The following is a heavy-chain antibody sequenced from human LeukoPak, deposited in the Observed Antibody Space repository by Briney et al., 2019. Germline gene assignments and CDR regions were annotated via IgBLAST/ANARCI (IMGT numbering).Heavy chain of an antibody. V-gene: IGHV4-59*08. CDR2: IYYSGTT. CDR3: ATHYDVLTGYAAAAFDI. J-gene: IGHJ3*02. D-gene: IGHD3-9*01. CDR1: GGSISPYY. Sequence: SETLSLTCTVSGGSISPYYWSWIRQPPGKGLEWIGCIYYSGTTHYNPSLESRVTMSVDTSKNQFSLKLSSVTAADTAVYYCATHYDVLTGYAAAAFDIWGQGTMVTVSS.